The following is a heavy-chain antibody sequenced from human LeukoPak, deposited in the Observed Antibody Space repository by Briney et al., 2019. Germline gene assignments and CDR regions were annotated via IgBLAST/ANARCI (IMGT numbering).Heavy chain of an antibody. V-gene: IGHV4-34*01. Sequence: PSETLSLTCAVYGGSFSRYYWGWIRQPPRKGLASIGEINHSGSTSYNPSLKSRVTISVDTSKNQFSLKLSSVTAADTAVYYCARGDYDYVWGSYRYEDYWGQGTLVTVSS. CDR3: ARGDYDYVWGSYRYEDY. CDR2: INHSGST. J-gene: IGHJ4*02. D-gene: IGHD3-16*02. CDR1: GGSFSRYY.